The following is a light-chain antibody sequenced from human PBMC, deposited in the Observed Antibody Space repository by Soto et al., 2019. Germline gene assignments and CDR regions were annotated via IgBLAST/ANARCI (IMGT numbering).Light chain of an antibody. Sequence: EIVLTQPPATLSLSPGERATPSCRASQSVSRYLAWYQQKPGQAPRLLIYDASNRATGIPARFSGSGSGTDFTLTISSLEPEDFAVYYCQQRSNWPPITFGQGTRLEIK. J-gene: IGKJ5*01. CDR1: QSVSRY. V-gene: IGKV3-11*01. CDR3: QQRSNWPPIT. CDR2: DAS.